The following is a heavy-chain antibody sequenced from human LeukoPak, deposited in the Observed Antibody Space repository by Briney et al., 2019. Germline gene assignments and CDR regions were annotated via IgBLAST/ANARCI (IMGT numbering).Heavy chain of an antibody. CDR3: ARGRGLNYYCGMDV. J-gene: IGHJ6*02. V-gene: IGHV4-34*01. CDR2: IKQSGST. CDR1: GGSFSGYY. Sequence: PSETLSLTCAVYGGSFSGYYWSWIRQPPGKGLKWIGEIKQSGSTNYNPSLKSRVTLSVDTSKNQCSLKRSSVTAADRAVYYCARGRGLNYYCGMDVWGQGTTVTVSS.